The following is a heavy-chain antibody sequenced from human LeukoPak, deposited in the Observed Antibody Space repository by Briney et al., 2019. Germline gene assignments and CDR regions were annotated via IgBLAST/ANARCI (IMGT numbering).Heavy chain of an antibody. J-gene: IGHJ5*02. CDR3: ARDPNWNYGYDWFDP. Sequence: PSETLSLTCTVSGGSISSSSYYWGWIRQPPGKGLEWFGSIYYSGSTYYNPSLKSLVTISVDTSKNQFSLKLSSVTAADTAVYYCARDPNWNYGYDWFDPWGQGTLVTVSS. D-gene: IGHD1-7*01. CDR2: IYYSGST. V-gene: IGHV4-39*07. CDR1: GGSISSSSYY.